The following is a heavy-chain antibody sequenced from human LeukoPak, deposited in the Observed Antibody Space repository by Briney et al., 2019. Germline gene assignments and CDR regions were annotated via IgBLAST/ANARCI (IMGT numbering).Heavy chain of an antibody. CDR1: GFTFSSYA. CDR3: VKFPPIVVVPAAIAVFDY. V-gene: IGHV3-23*01. D-gene: IGHD2-2*01. Sequence: GGSLRLSCAASGFTFSSYAMSWVRQAPGKGLEWVSAISGSGGSTYYADSVKGRFTISRDNSKNTLYLQMNSLRAEDTAVYYCVKFPPIVVVPAAIAVFDYWGQGTLVTVSS. CDR2: ISGSGGST. J-gene: IGHJ4*02.